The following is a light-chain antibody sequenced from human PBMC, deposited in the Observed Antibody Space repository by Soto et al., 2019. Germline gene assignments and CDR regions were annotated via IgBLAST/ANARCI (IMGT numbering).Light chain of an antibody. V-gene: IGKV1-5*03. CDR1: QSISSW. Sequence: DIQMTQSPSTLSASVGDRVTITCRASQSISSWLAWYQQKPGKAPKILIYKASSLESGVQSRFSGSGSGTEFTLPISSLQPDDFASYYCHQYNAYPWTFGQGTKVEIK. CDR3: HQYNAYPWT. CDR2: KAS. J-gene: IGKJ1*01.